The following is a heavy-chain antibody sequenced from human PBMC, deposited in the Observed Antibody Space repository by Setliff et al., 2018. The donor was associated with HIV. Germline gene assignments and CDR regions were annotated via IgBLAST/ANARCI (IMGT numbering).Heavy chain of an antibody. Sequence: GGSLRLSCAASGFTFSDYYMSWIRQASGKGLEWVSYISSRGSTIYYADSVKGRFTISRDNAKNSLYLQMNTLRAEDTAVYFCARSPYGDYGLDYWGQGTLVTVSS. CDR3: ARSPYGDYGLDY. V-gene: IGHV3-11*04. CDR2: ISSRGSTI. CDR1: GFTFSDYY. D-gene: IGHD4-17*01. J-gene: IGHJ4*02.